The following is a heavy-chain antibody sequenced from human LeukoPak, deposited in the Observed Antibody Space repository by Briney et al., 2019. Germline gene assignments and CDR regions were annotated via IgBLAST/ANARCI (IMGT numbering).Heavy chain of an antibody. J-gene: IGHJ3*02. CDR1: GYTFTSYG. V-gene: IGHV1-18*01. CDR3: APMVYAIDAFDI. D-gene: IGHD2-8*01. CDR2: ISAYNGNT. Sequence: ASVKVSCKASGYTFTSYGISWVRQAPGQGLEWMGWISAYNGNTNYAQKLQGRVTMTTDTSTSTAYMELRSLRSDDTAVYYCAPMVYAIDAFDIWGQGTMVTVSS.